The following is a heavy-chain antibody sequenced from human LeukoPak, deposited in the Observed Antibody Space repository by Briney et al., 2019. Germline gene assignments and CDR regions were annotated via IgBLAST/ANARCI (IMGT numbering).Heavy chain of an antibody. CDR1: GYTFTGYY. CDR3: AREPTPPSEY. V-gene: IGHV1-2*02. Sequence: ASVKVSCKASGYTFTGYYIHWVRQAPGQGLEWMGWINPNSGGTSYAQKFQGRVTMTRETSISTAYMELSRLKPDDTAVYYCAREPTPPSEYWGQGTLVTVSS. D-gene: IGHD4-11*01. J-gene: IGHJ4*02. CDR2: INPNSGGT.